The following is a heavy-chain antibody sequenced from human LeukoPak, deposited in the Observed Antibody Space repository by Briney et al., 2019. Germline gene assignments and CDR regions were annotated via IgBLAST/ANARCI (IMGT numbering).Heavy chain of an antibody. D-gene: IGHD2-2*01. V-gene: IGHV4-31*03. CDR1: GGSISSGGYY. CDR3: AGGALGCSSTSCRPYYFDY. Sequence: SQTLSLTCTVSGGSISSGGYYWSWIRQHPGKGLEWIGYIYYSGSTYYNPSLKSRVTISVDTSKNQFSLKLSSVTAADTAVYYCAGGALGCSSTSCRPYYFDYWGQGTLVTVSS. CDR2: IYYSGST. J-gene: IGHJ4*02.